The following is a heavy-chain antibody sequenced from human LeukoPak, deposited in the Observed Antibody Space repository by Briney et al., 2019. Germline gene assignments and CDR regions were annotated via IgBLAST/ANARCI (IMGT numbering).Heavy chain of an antibody. D-gene: IGHD3-3*01. Sequence: GGSLRLPCAPSEFTFSSYWMHWVRQAPGKGLVWVSRINSDGSSTTYADSVKGRFTISRDNAKNTLYLQMNSLRAEDTAVYYCARGFTIFGVVNDAFDIWGQGTMVTVSS. CDR3: ARGFTIFGVVNDAFDI. J-gene: IGHJ3*02. CDR1: EFTFSSYW. V-gene: IGHV3-74*01. CDR2: INSDGSST.